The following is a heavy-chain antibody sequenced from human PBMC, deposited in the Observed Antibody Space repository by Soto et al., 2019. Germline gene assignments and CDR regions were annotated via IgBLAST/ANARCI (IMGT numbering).Heavy chain of an antibody. Sequence: ASVKVSCKASGGTFSTSGISWVRQAPGQGLEWVGWIRPDNGNRKSAQRLQGRVTLTTDTSASTAYMELRSLTSDDTAMYYCARDTESNRYNDWGQGTLVTVSS. V-gene: IGHV1-18*01. CDR2: IRPDNGNR. D-gene: IGHD1-20*01. CDR1: GGTFSTSG. CDR3: ARDTESNRYND. J-gene: IGHJ1*01.